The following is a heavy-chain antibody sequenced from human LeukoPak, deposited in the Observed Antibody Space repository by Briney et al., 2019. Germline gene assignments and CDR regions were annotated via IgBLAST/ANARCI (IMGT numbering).Heavy chain of an antibody. Sequence: SVSVSLTPSVGTFIIYAISGVRQAPGQGVAWVGRIIPILGIANHAQTFHGRVTITAHNTTSTAYMHLSSLISEDTAVYYCARDRDYVDYMTSPFDYCGHGTLVTVSP. V-gene: IGHV1-69*04. D-gene: IGHD4-17*01. CDR2: IIPILGIA. CDR3: ARDRDYVDYMTSPFDY. CDR1: VGTFIIYA. J-gene: IGHJ4*01.